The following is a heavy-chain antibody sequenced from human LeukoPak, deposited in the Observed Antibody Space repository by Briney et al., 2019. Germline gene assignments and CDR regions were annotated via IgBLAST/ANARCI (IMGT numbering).Heavy chain of an antibody. Sequence: GGSLRLSCAASGFTFNSYAMTWVREAPGEGREWVSSVSDSGDYTYYADSVKGRFTISRDNSKNTLYLQVNSLRAEDTAVYYCAKAPISKDCSGGSCYLFDYWGQGTLVTVSS. D-gene: IGHD2-15*01. CDR2: VSDSGDYT. CDR1: GFTFNSYA. J-gene: IGHJ4*02. V-gene: IGHV3-23*01. CDR3: AKAPISKDCSGGSCYLFDY.